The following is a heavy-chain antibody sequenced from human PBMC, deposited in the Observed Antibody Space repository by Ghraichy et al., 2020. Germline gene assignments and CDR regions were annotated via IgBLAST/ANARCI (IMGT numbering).Heavy chain of an antibody. Sequence: SETLSLTCTVPGGSISNSNWWSWVRQPPGKGLEWIGDIYHTGSTDFNPSLKSRVTISVDKSKNYFSLKVTSVTAADTAVYYCAGDMRYYGSGTYLLHGMDVWGQGSTVTVSS. CDR2: IYHTGST. CDR1: GGSISNSNW. J-gene: IGHJ6*02. V-gene: IGHV4-4*02. D-gene: IGHD3-10*01. CDR3: AGDMRYYGSGTYLLHGMDV.